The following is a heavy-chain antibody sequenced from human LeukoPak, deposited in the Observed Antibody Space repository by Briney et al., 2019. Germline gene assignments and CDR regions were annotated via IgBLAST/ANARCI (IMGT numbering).Heavy chain of an antibody. D-gene: IGHD1-26*01. CDR2: FTSDGSST. CDR3: ARAQMGAPTDC. Sequence: GGSLRLPCAASGFTLSNYAMYWVRQAPGKGLVWVSRFTSDGSSTIYADSVKGRFTVSRDIAKDTLYLQMNSLRAEDTAVYYCARAQMGAPTDCWGQGTLVTVSS. J-gene: IGHJ4*02. V-gene: IGHV3-74*01. CDR1: GFTLSNYA.